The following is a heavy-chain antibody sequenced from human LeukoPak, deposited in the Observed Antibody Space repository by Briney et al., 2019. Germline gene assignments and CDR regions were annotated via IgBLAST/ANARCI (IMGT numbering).Heavy chain of an antibody. CDR3: AKDLGSSGWYIDY. V-gene: IGHV3-23*01. CDR1: GFTFSTYG. Sequence: GGSLRLSCAASGFTFSTYGVYWVRQAPGERLEWVSSNSGGSSYYADSVKGRFTISRDNSKNTLYLQMNSLRAEDTAVYYCAKDLGSSGWYIDYWGQGTLVTVSS. D-gene: IGHD6-19*01. CDR2: NSGGSS. J-gene: IGHJ4*02.